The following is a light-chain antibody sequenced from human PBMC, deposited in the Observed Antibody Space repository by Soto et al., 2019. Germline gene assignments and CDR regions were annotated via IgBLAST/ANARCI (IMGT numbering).Light chain of an antibody. CDR2: GAS. Sequence: EIVMTQSPATLSVSPGERATLSCRASQRISSNLAWYQQKPGQAPRLLIFGASFRATGIPARFSGSGSGTEFTLTISSLQSEDFAVDYCQQYNNWPPITFGQGTRLEIK. CDR3: QQYNNWPPIT. V-gene: IGKV3-15*01. J-gene: IGKJ5*01. CDR1: QRISSN.